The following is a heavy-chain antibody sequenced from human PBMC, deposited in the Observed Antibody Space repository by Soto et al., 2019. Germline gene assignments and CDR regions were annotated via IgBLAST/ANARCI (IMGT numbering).Heavy chain of an antibody. CDR3: AKAIFGVVIPPNGMDV. J-gene: IGHJ6*02. CDR1: GFTFSSYA. CDR2: ISGSGGST. D-gene: IGHD3-3*01. V-gene: IGHV3-23*01. Sequence: HPGGSLRLSCAASGFTFSSYAMSWVRHAPGKGLEWVSGISGSGGSTYYADSVKGRFTISRDNSKKTLYLQMNSLRAEDTAVYYCAKAIFGVVIPPNGMDVWGQGTTVTVSS.